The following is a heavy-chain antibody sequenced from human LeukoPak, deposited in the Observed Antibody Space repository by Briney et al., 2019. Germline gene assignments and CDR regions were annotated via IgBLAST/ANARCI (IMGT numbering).Heavy chain of an antibody. CDR3: ARTYYYDSSGFSLYYYYGMDV. Sequence: PSETLSLTCAVYGGSFSGYYWSWIRQPPGKGLEWIGYIYYSGSTNYNPSLKSRVTISVDTSKNQFSLKLSSVTAADTAVYYCARTYYYDSSGFSLYYYYGMDVWGQGTTVTVSS. CDR2: IYYSGST. V-gene: IGHV4-59*01. CDR1: GGSFSGYY. J-gene: IGHJ6*02. D-gene: IGHD3-22*01.